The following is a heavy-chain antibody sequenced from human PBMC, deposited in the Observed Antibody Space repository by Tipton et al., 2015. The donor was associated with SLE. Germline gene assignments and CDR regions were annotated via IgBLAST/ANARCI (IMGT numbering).Heavy chain of an antibody. V-gene: IGHV3-23*01. Sequence: GSLRLSCAASGFTFDDYAMHWVRQAPGKGLEWVSHISGPGVDTYYPDSMKGRFTISRDNSENTLYLQIHSLRAEDTAIYFCATDARANLAEFWGQGTMVTVSS. D-gene: IGHD3-16*01. CDR3: ATDARANLAEF. CDR1: GFTFDDYA. CDR2: ISGPGVDT. J-gene: IGHJ3*01.